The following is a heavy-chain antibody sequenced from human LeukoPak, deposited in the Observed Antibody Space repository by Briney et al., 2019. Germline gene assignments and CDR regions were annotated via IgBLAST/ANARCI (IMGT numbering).Heavy chain of an antibody. D-gene: IGHD6-19*01. CDR2: INSDGINT. CDR1: GFTFSNYW. CDR3: ARRGIISGWYWAYYFDY. J-gene: IGHJ4*02. V-gene: IGHV3-74*01. Sequence: GGSLRLSCAASGFTFSNYWMHWVRQAPGKGLVWVSRINSDGINTSYADSVKGRFTISRDNAKNTLNLQMNSLRAEDTAVYYCARRGIISGWYWAYYFDYWGQGTLVTVSS.